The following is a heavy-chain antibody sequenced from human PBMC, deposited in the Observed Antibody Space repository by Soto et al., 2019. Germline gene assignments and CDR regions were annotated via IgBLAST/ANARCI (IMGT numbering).Heavy chain of an antibody. D-gene: IGHD2-2*01. Sequence: QVQLQQWGAGLLKPSETLSLTCAVYGGSFSGYYWSWIRQPPGKGLEWIGEINHSGSTNYNPSLKSRVTIAVDTSKSQFSLKLSSVTAADTAVYYCARTDCSSTSCYGGPFDYWGQGTLVTVSS. J-gene: IGHJ4*02. CDR3: ARTDCSSTSCYGGPFDY. V-gene: IGHV4-34*01. CDR1: GGSFSGYY. CDR2: INHSGST.